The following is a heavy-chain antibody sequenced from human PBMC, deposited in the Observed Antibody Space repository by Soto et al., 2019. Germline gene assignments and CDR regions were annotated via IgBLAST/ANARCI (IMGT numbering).Heavy chain of an antibody. CDR3: ARDVWEFRRGFDT. V-gene: IGHV3-23*01. Sequence: EVQLLESGGGLVQPGGSLRLSCAVSGFTFSNDAMSWVRQAPGKGLEWVSAISGSGNSTNYADSVKGRFTISRDNSKNTVYLQMNSLRAEKPAASYCARDVWEFRRGFDTWGQGNMVTVSS. CDR1: GFTFSNDA. D-gene: IGHD1-26*01. CDR2: ISGSGNST. J-gene: IGHJ5*02.